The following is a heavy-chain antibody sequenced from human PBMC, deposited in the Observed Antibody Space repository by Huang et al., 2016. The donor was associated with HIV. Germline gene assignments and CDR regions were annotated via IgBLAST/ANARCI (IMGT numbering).Heavy chain of an antibody. V-gene: IGHV1-69*13. D-gene: IGHD3-22*01. J-gene: IGHJ4*02. CDR2: IIPIVGTA. CDR3: ARARGYYDSSVSYYFDY. Sequence: QVQLVQSGAEVKKPGSSVKVSCKASGGTFSSYAISWVRQVPGQGIEWMGGIIPIVGTATDAQNFQSRVTITADECTSTAYMELSSLRSEDTAVYYCARARGYYDSSVSYYFDYWGQGTLVTVSS. CDR1: GGTFSSYA.